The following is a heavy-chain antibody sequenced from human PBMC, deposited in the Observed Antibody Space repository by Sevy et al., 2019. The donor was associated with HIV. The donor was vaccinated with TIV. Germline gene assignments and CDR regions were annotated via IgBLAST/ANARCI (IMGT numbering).Heavy chain of an antibody. CDR2: IWYDGSNK. CDR3: ARGPDYGGYIDY. Sequence: GGSLRLSCAASGFTFSIYGMHWVRQAPGKGLELVAVIWYDGSNKYYGDSVKGRFTISRDNSKNTLYLHMNSLRAEDTAVYYCARGPDYGGYIDYWGQGTLVTVSS. J-gene: IGHJ4*02. V-gene: IGHV3-33*01. D-gene: IGHD4-17*01. CDR1: GFTFSIYG.